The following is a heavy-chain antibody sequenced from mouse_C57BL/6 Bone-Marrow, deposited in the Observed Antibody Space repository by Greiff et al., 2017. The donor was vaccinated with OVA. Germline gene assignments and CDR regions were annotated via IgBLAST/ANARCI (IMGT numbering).Heavy chain of an antibody. V-gene: IGHV5-6*02. J-gene: IGHJ3*01. CDR2: ISSGGSYT. CDR3: ARGKPPYSNLAY. Sequence: EVKLEESGGDLVKPGGSLKLSCAASGFTFSSYGMSWVRQTPDKRLEWVATISSGGSYTYYPASVKGRFTISRDNAKNTLYLQMSSLKSEDTAMYYCARGKPPYSNLAYWGQGTLVTVSA. D-gene: IGHD2-5*01. CDR1: GFTFSSYG.